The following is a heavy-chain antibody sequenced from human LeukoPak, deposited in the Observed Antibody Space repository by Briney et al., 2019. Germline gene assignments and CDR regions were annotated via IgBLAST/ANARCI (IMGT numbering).Heavy chain of an antibody. J-gene: IGHJ3*02. CDR1: GYTLTELS. Sequence: GASVKVSCKVSGYTLTELSMHWVRQAPGKGLEWMGGFDPEDGETIYAQKFQGRVTMTGDTSTDTAYMELNSLRSEDTAVYYCATPQAYAKRRDAFDIWGQGTMVTVSS. V-gene: IGHV1-24*01. CDR3: ATPQAYAKRRDAFDI. D-gene: IGHD2-2*01. CDR2: FDPEDGET.